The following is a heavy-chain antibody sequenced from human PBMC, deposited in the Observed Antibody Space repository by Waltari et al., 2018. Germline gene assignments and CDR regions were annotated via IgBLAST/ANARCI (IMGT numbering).Heavy chain of an antibody. D-gene: IGHD4-4*01. J-gene: IGHJ5*02. Sequence: EVQLVESGGGLVQPGGSLRLSCAAYGFTFSSYETNWVRQAPGKGLEWVSYISSSGSTIYYADSVKGRFTISRDNAKNSLYLQMNSLRAEDTAVYYCASSNRINWFDPWGQGTLVTVSS. CDR3: ASSNRINWFDP. CDR2: ISSSGSTI. V-gene: IGHV3-48*03. CDR1: GFTFSSYE.